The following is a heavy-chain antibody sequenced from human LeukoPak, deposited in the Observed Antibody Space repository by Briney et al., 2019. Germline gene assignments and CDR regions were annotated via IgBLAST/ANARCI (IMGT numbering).Heavy chain of an antibody. V-gene: IGHV3-30-3*01. CDR2: ISSDGSNK. CDR3: ARDCCGEWYYFDS. Sequence: GGSLRLSCAASGFIFSRYTIHRVRQAPGKGLEWVAVISSDGSNKHYADSVKGRFTISRDNSKNTLYLQMNSLRVEDTAVYYCARDCCGEWYYFDSWGQGTLVTVSS. CDR1: GFIFSRYT. D-gene: IGHD3-10*01. J-gene: IGHJ4*02.